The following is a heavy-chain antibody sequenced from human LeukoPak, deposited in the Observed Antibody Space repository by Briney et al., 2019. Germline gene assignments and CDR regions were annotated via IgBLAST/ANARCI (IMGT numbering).Heavy chain of an antibody. CDR3: ARAEKAVTGKTDS. D-gene: IGHD6-19*01. J-gene: IGHJ4*02. CDR2: MYNRGST. Sequence: SETLSLTCTVSGDSISNYYWSWIRQSPGKELEWIGYMYNRGSTIYNPSLKSRVTISTDTSKNQFSLRLTSVTAADTAVYYCARAEKAVTGKTDSWGQGTLIT. CDR1: GDSISNYY. V-gene: IGHV4-59*01.